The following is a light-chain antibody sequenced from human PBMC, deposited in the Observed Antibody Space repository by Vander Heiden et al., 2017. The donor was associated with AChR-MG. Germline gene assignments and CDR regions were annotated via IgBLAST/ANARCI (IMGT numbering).Light chain of an antibody. V-gene: IGLV2-14*01. Sequence: QSALTQPASVSRSPGQSITISCTGTSSDVGGYNYVSWFQQHPGKAPKLMIYDVNNRPSGVSNRFSGSKSGNTASLTISGLQAEDEADYYCSSYTSSNTYVFGTGTKVTVL. J-gene: IGLJ1*01. CDR3: SSYTSSNTYV. CDR2: DVN. CDR1: SSDVGGYNY.